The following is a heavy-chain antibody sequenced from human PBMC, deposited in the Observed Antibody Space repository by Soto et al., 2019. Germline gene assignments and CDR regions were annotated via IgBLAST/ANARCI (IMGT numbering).Heavy chain of an antibody. Sequence: EVQLLESGGGLVQPGGSLRLSCAASGFPFSNYAMSWFRQAPGKGLEWVSTISASGINTYYTDSVKGRFTISRDNSKNTLFLPMNSLPAEDTAVRYWAKVAPTRADVGSDSYYCLDVWGPGTTVTVAS. CDR3: AKVAPTRADVGSDSYYCLDV. V-gene: IGHV3-23*01. CDR2: ISASGINT. CDR1: GFPFSNYA. J-gene: IGHJ6*02. D-gene: IGHD2-2*01.